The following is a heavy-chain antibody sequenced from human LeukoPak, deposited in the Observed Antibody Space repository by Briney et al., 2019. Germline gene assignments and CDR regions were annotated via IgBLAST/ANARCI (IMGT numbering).Heavy chain of an antibody. CDR2: ISGSGGST. CDR1: AFTLSSYE. D-gene: IGHD7-27*01. V-gene: IGHV3-23*01. Sequence: PGGSLRLSCAASAFTLSSYEMNWVRQAPGKGLEWVSAISGSGGSTYYADSVKGRFTISRDNSKNTLYLQMNSLRAEDTAVYYCAKVFRPLGFSDAFDIWGQGTMVTVSS. J-gene: IGHJ3*02. CDR3: AKVFRPLGFSDAFDI.